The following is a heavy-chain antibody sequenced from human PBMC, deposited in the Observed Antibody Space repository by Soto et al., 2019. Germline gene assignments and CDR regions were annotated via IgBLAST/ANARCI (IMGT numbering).Heavy chain of an antibody. J-gene: IGHJ3*02. Sequence: ASVKVSCKASGGTFSSYTISWVRQAPGQGLEWMGRIITILGIANYAQKFQGRVTMTRDTSTSTVYMELSSLRSEDTAVYYCARPCTTGTTFAFDIWGQGTMVTVSS. CDR2: IITILGIA. V-gene: IGHV1-69*02. CDR1: GGTFSSYT. D-gene: IGHD1-1*01. CDR3: ARPCTTGTTFAFDI.